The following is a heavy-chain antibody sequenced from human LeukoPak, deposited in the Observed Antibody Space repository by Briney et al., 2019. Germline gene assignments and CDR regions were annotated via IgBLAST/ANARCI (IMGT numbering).Heavy chain of an antibody. CDR3: ASGAEGATYWFDP. CDR1: GGSFSGYY. V-gene: IGHV4-34*01. Sequence: PSETLSLTCAVYGGSFSGYYWSWIRQPPGKGLEWIGEINHSGSTNYNPSLKSRVTISVDTSKNQFSLKLSSVTAADTAVYYCASGAEGATYWFDPWGQGTLVTVSS. J-gene: IGHJ5*02. CDR2: INHSGST. D-gene: IGHD1-26*01.